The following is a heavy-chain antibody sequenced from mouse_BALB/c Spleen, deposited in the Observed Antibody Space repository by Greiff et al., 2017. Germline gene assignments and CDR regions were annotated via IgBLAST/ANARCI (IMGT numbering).Heavy chain of an antibody. CDR3: TRDGY. V-gene: IGHV1S81*02. CDR2: INPSNGGT. Sequence: QVLLQQSGAELVKPGASVKLSCKASGYTFTSYYMYWVKQRPGQGLEWIGEINPSNGGTNFNEKFKSKATLTVDKSSSTAYMQLSSLTSEDSAVYYCTRDGYWGQGTLVTVSA. CDR1: GYTFTSYY. J-gene: IGHJ3*01.